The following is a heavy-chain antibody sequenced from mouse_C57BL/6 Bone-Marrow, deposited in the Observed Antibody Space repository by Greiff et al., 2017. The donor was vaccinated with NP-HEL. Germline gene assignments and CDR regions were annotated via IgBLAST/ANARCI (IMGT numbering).Heavy chain of an antibody. CDR2: INPYNGGT. J-gene: IGHJ2*01. V-gene: IGHV1-19*01. Sequence: EVQLQQSGPVLVKPGASVKMSCKASGYTFTDYYMNWVKQSHGKSLEWIGVINPYNGGTSYNQQFKGKATLTVDKSSSTTYLELNSLTSEDSAVYYCARWSYGNYRYWGQGTTLTVPS. D-gene: IGHD2-1*01. CDR3: ARWSYGNYRY. CDR1: GYTFTDYY.